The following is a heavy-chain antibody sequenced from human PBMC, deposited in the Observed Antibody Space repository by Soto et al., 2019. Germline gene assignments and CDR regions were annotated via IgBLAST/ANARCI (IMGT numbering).Heavy chain of an antibody. CDR1: GFTFTSSA. CDR3: AVGLPDFQRYGMDV. J-gene: IGHJ6*02. V-gene: IGHV1-58*01. D-gene: IGHD3-3*01. CDR2: IVVGSGNT. Sequence: ASVKVSCKASGFTFTSSAVQWVRQARGQRLEWIGWIVVGSGNTNYAQKFQERVTITRDMSTSTAYMELSSLRSEDTAVYYCAVGLPDFQRYGMDVWGQGATVTVFS.